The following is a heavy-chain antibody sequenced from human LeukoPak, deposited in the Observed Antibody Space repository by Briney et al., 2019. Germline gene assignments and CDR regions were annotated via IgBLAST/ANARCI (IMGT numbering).Heavy chain of an antibody. Sequence: PETLSLTCTVSGGSISSYYWSWIRQPPGKGLEWIGFIYYSGSTNYNPSLKSRVTISVDTSKNQFSLKLSSVTAADTAVYYCARDRYCSSTSCYYMDVWGKGTTVTVSS. CDR1: GGSISSYY. CDR3: ARDRYCSSTSCYYMDV. CDR2: IYYSGST. V-gene: IGHV4-59*01. J-gene: IGHJ6*03. D-gene: IGHD2-2*01.